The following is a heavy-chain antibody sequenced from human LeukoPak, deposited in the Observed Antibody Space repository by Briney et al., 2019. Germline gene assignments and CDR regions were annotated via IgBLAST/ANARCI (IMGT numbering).Heavy chain of an antibody. Sequence: ASVTLSFTASGSTFTVYYIHWVRLAPGQGLEWMGWINPNGGGTNYAQKFQGRVTMTRDTSISTAYLDLSSLRSDDTAVYYCARSHDYTNYVGPWGQGTLVTVSS. CDR3: ARSHDYTNYVGP. V-gene: IGHV1-2*02. CDR2: INPNGGGT. CDR1: GSTFTVYY. J-gene: IGHJ5*02. D-gene: IGHD4-11*01.